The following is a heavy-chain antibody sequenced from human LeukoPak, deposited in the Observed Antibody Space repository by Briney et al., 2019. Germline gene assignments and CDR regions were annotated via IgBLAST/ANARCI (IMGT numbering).Heavy chain of an antibody. CDR2: ISHDGSKK. CDR3: ARDGVAAAGSGYYYYMDV. Sequence: GGSLRLSRAASGFTFSSYAMHCVRQAPGKGLEWVAVISHDGSKKYYVDSVKGRFTISRDNSKNTLYLQMNSLRAEDTALYYCARDGVAAAGSGYYYYMDVWGKGTTVTVSS. CDR1: GFTFSSYA. J-gene: IGHJ6*03. D-gene: IGHD6-13*01. V-gene: IGHV3-30*04.